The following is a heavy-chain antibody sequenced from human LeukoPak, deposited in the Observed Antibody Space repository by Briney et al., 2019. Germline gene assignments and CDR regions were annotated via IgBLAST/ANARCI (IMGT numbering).Heavy chain of an antibody. J-gene: IGHJ4*02. D-gene: IGHD3-3*01. CDR3: AKGFYDFWSGYPNDY. CDR2: ISGSGGST. Sequence: GRSLRLSCAASGFTFSSYAMSWVRQAPGKGLEWVSAISGSGGSTYYADSVKGRFTISRDNSKNTLYLQMYSLRAEDTAVYYCAKGFYDFWSGYPNDYWGQGTLVTVSS. CDR1: GFTFSSYA. V-gene: IGHV3-23*01.